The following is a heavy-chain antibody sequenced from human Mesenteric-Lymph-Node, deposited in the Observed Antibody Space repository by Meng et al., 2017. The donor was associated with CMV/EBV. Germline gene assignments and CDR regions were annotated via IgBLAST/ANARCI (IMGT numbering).Heavy chain of an antibody. CDR3: ARDRPGLWSGPGWFDP. CDR1: GFTFDDYG. D-gene: IGHD3-3*01. J-gene: IGHJ5*02. CDR2: INWNGGST. V-gene: IGHV3-20*04. Sequence: GGSLRLSCAASGFTFDDYGMSWVRQAPGKGLEWVSGINWNGGSTGYADSVKGRFTISRDNARNSLYLQMNSLRAEDTAVYYCARDRPGLWSGPGWFDPWGQGTPVTVSS.